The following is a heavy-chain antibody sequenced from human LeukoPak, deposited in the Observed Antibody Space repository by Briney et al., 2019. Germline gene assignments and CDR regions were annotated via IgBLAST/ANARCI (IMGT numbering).Heavy chain of an antibody. Sequence: GGSLRLSCAASGFTVSSNYMSWVRQAPGKGLEWVSVIYSGGSTYYADSVKGRFTISRHNSKNTLYLQMNSLRAEDTAVYYCASQPGYSSGWYYFDYWGQGTLSPSPQ. CDR1: GFTVSSNY. CDR2: IYSGGST. CDR3: ASQPGYSSGWYYFDY. J-gene: IGHJ4*02. V-gene: IGHV3-53*04. D-gene: IGHD6-19*01.